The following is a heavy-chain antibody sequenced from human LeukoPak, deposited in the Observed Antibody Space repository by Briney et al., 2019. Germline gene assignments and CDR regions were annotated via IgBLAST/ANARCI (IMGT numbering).Heavy chain of an antibody. D-gene: IGHD1-1*01. Sequence: SQTLSLTCTVCGGSISSGGYYWSWIRQHPGKSLEWIGYIYYSGSTYYNPSLKSRVTISVDTSKNQFSLKLSSVTAADTAVYYCAKSEGTGYYFDYWGQGTLVTVSS. J-gene: IGHJ4*02. V-gene: IGHV4-31*03. CDR2: IYYSGST. CDR3: AKSEGTGYYFDY. CDR1: GGSISSGGYY.